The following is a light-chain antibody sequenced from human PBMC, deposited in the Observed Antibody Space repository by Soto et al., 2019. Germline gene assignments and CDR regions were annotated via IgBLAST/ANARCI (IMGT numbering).Light chain of an antibody. Sequence: QLSQSPSTLSLNKGDRVTIPCRSSQGIASWLAWYQQKPGTAPTPLLYNASTFESAAPARVSGSGSGTEFALTISSLQPDDDETDHYYQQNYDSPTLTFGQGTNVDIK. V-gene: IGKV1-5*01. CDR2: NAS. CDR3: YQQNYDSPTLT. J-gene: IGKJ1*01. CDR1: QGIASW.